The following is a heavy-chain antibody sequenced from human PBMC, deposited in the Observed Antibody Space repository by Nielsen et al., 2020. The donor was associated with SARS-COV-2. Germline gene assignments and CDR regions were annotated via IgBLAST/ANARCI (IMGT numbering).Heavy chain of an antibody. Sequence: LSLTCAASGFTFSSYSMNWVRQAPGKGLEWVSYISSSSSYIYYADSVKGRFTISRDNAKNSLYLQMNSLRAEDTAVYYCARDNARRLWSRGRYFDYWGQGTLVTVSS. CDR2: ISSSSSYI. D-gene: IGHD3-10*01. CDR1: GFTFSSYS. J-gene: IGHJ4*02. CDR3: ARDNARRLWSRGRYFDY. V-gene: IGHV3-21*05.